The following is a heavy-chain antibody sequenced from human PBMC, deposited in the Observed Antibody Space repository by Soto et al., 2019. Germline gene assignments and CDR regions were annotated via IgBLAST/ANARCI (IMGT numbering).Heavy chain of an antibody. CDR2: INPSGGST. V-gene: IGHV1-46*01. CDR3: ARWGLGYCSSTSCHANTHYGLDV. D-gene: IGHD2-2*01. Sequence: ASVTVSCTASGYTLTSYYMHWVRQATGQGLEWMGIINPSGGSTSYAQKFQGRVTMTRDTSTSTVYMELSSLRSEDTAVYYCARWGLGYCSSTSCHANTHYGLDVWGQGTKVTVSS. CDR1: GYTLTSYY. J-gene: IGHJ6*02.